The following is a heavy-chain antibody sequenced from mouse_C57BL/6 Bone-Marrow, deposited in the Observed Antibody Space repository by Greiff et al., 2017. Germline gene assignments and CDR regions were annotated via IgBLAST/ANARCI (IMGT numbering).Heavy chain of an antibody. V-gene: IGHV1-85*01. CDR2: IYPRDGST. J-gene: IGHJ1*03. CDR1: GYTFTSYD. CDR3: ARLECDGSSGDWYFDV. Sequence: VQLMESGPELVKPGASVKLSCKASGYTFTSYDINWVKQRPGQGLEWIGWIYPRDGSTKYNEKFKGTATLTVDTSSSTAYMELHSLTSEDSAVYGCARLECDGSSGDWYFDVWGTGTTVTVSS. D-gene: IGHD1-1*01.